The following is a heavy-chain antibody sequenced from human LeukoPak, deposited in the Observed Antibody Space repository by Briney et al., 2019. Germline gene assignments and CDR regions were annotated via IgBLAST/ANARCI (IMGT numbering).Heavy chain of an antibody. CDR3: AKAPTTMTFPAASYWYFDL. Sequence: PGRSLRLSCAASGFTFDDYAMHWVRQAPGKGLEWVSGISWNSGSVGYADSVKGRFTISRDNAENSLYLQMHSLRAEDTALYYCAKAPTTMTFPAASYWYFDLWGRGTLVTVSS. CDR2: ISWNSGSV. D-gene: IGHD4-17*01. V-gene: IGHV3-9*01. CDR1: GFTFDDYA. J-gene: IGHJ2*01.